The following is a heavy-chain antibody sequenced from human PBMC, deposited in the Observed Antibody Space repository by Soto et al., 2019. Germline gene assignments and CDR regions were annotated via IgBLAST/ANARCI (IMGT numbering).Heavy chain of an antibody. J-gene: IGHJ6*02. D-gene: IGHD6-19*01. CDR3: ARVRIEIIAVAGNYYYYGMDV. Sequence: QVQLVQSGAEVKKPGSSVKVSCKASGGTFSSYAISWVRQAPGQGLEWMGGIIPIFGTANYAQKFQGRVTITADESTSTAYRELSSLRSEDTAVYYCARVRIEIIAVAGNYYYYGMDVWGQGTTVTVSS. CDR1: GGTFSSYA. CDR2: IIPIFGTA. V-gene: IGHV1-69*12.